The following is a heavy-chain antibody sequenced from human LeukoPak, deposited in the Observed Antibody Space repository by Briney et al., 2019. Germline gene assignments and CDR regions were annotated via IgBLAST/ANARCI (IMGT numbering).Heavy chain of an antibody. CDR1: GGSISSSSYY. CDR2: IYYSGST. Sequence: SETLSLTCAVSGGSISSSSYYWGWVRQPPGKGLEWIGSIYYSGSTYYNPSLKSRVTISVDTSKNQFSLKLSSVTAADTAVYYCASAIYTVAGFDYWGQGTLVTVSS. V-gene: IGHV4-39*01. CDR3: ASAIYTVAGFDY. J-gene: IGHJ4*02. D-gene: IGHD6-19*01.